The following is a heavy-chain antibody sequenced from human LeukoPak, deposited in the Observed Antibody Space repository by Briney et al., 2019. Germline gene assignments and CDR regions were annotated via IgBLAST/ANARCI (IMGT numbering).Heavy chain of an antibody. CDR3: ARGGTYDSSGYYHSFGY. V-gene: IGHV3-21*01. CDR1: GFTFSTYA. CDR2: ITGSGGAT. J-gene: IGHJ4*02. D-gene: IGHD3-22*01. Sequence: GGSLRPSCAASGFTFSTYAVNWVRQAPGKGLEWVSAITGSGGATYYADSVKGRFTISRDNAKNSLYLQMNSLRAEDTAVYYCARGGTYDSSGYYHSFGYWGQGTLVTVSS.